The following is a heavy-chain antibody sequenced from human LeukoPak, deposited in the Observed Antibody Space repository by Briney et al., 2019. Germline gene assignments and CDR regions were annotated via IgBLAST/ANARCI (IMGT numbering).Heavy chain of an antibody. J-gene: IGHJ4*02. CDR3: ARDRRVTWYYN. D-gene: IGHD3-10*01. CDR1: GGSISSSGDY. Sequence: SETLSLTCTVSGGSISSSGDYWGWIRQPPGKGLEWIGSIFYSGYTYYNPSLKSRVTISVDTSKNQISLKLSSVTAADTAVYYCARDRRVTWYYNWGQGTLVTVSS. CDR2: IFYSGYT. V-gene: IGHV4-39*07.